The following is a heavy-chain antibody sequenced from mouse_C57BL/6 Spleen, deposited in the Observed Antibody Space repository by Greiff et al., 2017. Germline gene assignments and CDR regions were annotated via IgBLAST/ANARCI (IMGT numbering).Heavy chain of an antibody. D-gene: IGHD2-3*01. Sequence: EVKVEESGGGLVKPGGSLKLSCAASGFTFSDYGMHWVRQAPEKGLVWVAYISSGSSTIYYAATVKGRFTISRDNAKNTLFLQMTSLRSEDTAMYYCAREGLLLYAMDYWGQGTSVTVSS. CDR1: GFTFSDYG. CDR3: AREGLLLYAMDY. CDR2: ISSGSSTI. J-gene: IGHJ4*01. V-gene: IGHV5-17*01.